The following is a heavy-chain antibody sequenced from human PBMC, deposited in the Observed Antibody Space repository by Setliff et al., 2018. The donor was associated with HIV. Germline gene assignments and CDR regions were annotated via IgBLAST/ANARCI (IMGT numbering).Heavy chain of an antibody. CDR2: INPNSGGT. CDR3: ATKVYCTNGVCPDAFDI. D-gene: IGHD2-8*01. J-gene: IGHJ3*02. CDR1: GYTFTAYY. V-gene: IGHV1-2*06. Sequence: ASVKVSCKASGYTFTAYYMHWVRQAPGQGLEWMGRINPNSGGTNYAQNFQGRVTMTRDTSISTAYMELRLRSDDTAVYYCATKVYCTNGVCPDAFDIWGQGTVVTVSS.